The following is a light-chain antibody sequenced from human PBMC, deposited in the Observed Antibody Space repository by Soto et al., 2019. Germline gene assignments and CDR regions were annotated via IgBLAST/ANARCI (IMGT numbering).Light chain of an antibody. CDR3: TALSANRVYL. CDR1: STDIGTYDY. V-gene: IGLV2-14*01. J-gene: IGLJ1*01. Sequence: QSVLTQPISVSGSPRQSITISCTGNSTDIGTYDYVCWYQQHPGKAPRLLIHGVHNRSPGISGRFSASKSGLTASLTISGLQAEDEADYYCTALSANRVYLFGPGTKLTVL. CDR2: GVH.